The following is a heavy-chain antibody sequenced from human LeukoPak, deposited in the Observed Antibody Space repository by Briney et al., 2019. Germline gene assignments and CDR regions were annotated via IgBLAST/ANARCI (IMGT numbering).Heavy chain of an antibody. D-gene: IGHD2-21*01. CDR3: ASAREYCGSAECYEYFQH. CDR1: GFTVGTNS. CDR2: IYSGGST. J-gene: IGHJ1*01. Sequence: GGSLRLSCAASGFTVGTNSMSWVRQSPGKGLEWVSVIYSGGSTYYADSVNGRFTISRDNSRNTLLLQMNSLRAEDTALYYCASAREYCGSAECYEYFQHWGQGTLVTVPS. V-gene: IGHV3-53*01.